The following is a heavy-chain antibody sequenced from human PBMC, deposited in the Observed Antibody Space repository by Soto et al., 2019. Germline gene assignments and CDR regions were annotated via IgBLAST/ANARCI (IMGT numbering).Heavy chain of an antibody. Sequence: PGESLKISCKGSGYSFTIYWIGWVRQMPGKGLEWMGIIYPGDSDTRYSPSFQGQVTISADKSISTAYLQWSSLKASDTAMYYCARHVRGSSSWPYNWFDPWGQGTLVTVSS. J-gene: IGHJ5*02. CDR1: GYSFTIYW. V-gene: IGHV5-51*01. CDR3: ARHVRGSSSWPYNWFDP. D-gene: IGHD6-13*01. CDR2: IYPGDSDT.